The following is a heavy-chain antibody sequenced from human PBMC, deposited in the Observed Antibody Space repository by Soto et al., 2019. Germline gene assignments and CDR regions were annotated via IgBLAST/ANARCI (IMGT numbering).Heavy chain of an antibody. CDR2: ISYDGSNK. V-gene: IGHV3-30*03. D-gene: IGHD2-15*01. CDR1: GFTFSSSG. J-gene: IGHJ4*02. CDR3: ETELHSWHYLDY. Sequence: GGSLRLSCAASGFTFSSSGMHWVRQAPGKGLEWVAVISYDGSNKFYADSVKGRFTISRDTFRNTLYLQMNSLSAEDTDVYYCETELHSWHYLDYWRQRNLLTVS.